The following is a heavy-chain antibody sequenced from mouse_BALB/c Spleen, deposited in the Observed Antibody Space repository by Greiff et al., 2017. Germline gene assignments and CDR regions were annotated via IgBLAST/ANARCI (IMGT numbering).Heavy chain of an antibody. V-gene: IGHV5-17*02. CDR3: ARDGSSYYYAMDY. D-gene: IGHD1-1*01. Sequence: EGQGVESGGGLVQPGGSRKLSCAASGFTFSSFGMHWVRQAPEKGLEWVAYISSGSSTIYYADTVKGRFTISRDNPKNTLFLQMTSLRSEDTAMYYCARDGSSYYYAMDYWGQGTSVTVSS. CDR1: GFTFSSFG. CDR2: ISSGSSTI. J-gene: IGHJ4*01.